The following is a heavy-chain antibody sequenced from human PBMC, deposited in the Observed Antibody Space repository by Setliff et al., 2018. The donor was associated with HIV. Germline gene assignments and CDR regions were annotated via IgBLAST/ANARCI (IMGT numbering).Heavy chain of an antibody. D-gene: IGHD2-8*01. V-gene: IGHV3-23*05. CDR1: GFGFSNFA. CDR3: ARVLLRTNPLYGVASNWFDP. Sequence: PGGSLRLSCVGSGFGFSNFAMSWVRQAPGKGLELVSAVYGDGSYTYYVDSVKGRFTISRDNAKSSLFLQMSGLRPEDTAVYYCARVLLRTNPLYGVASNWFDPWGQGTLVTVSS. J-gene: IGHJ5*02. CDR2: VYGDGSYT.